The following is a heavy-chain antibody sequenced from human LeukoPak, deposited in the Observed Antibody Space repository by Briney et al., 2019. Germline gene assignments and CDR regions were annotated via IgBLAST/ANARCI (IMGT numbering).Heavy chain of an antibody. V-gene: IGHV4-59*01. CDR3: ARTSDPGYFDY. J-gene: IGHJ4*02. Sequence: ASETLSLTCTVSGGSIRSYFWSWIRQPPRKGLEWIGYIYYDGNTNYNPSLKSRVTISVDTSKNQFSLKLSSVTAADTAVYFCARTSDPGYFDYWGQGTLVTVSS. CDR2: IYYDGNT. CDR1: GGSIRSYF.